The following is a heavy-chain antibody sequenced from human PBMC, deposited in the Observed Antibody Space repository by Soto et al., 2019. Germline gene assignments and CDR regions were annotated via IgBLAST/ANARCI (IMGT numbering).Heavy chain of an antibody. Sequence: ASVKVSCKASGYTFTSYDIYWVRQATGQGLEWMGWMNPNTGNSGYAQKFQGRVTMTSDTSISTAHMELSSLRSEDTAVYYCARVGYYDSSGYFDYWGQGTLVTVSS. CDR1: GYTFTSYD. V-gene: IGHV1-8*01. CDR3: ARVGYYDSSGYFDY. J-gene: IGHJ4*02. D-gene: IGHD3-22*01. CDR2: MNPNTGNS.